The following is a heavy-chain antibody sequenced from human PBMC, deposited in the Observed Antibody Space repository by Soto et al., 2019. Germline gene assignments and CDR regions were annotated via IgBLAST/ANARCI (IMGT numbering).Heavy chain of an antibody. J-gene: IGHJ6*02. V-gene: IGHV4-4*02. CDR3: ARDRGRLVRGAPHTYGMDV. D-gene: IGHD3-10*01. Sequence: SETLSLTCAVSGGSISSNNWWSWVRQPPGKGLEWIGEIFHSGSTHYNPSLKSRVTISVDKSKNQFSLKLSSVTAADTAVYYCARDRGRLVRGAPHTYGMDVWGQGTTVTVSS. CDR1: GGSISSNNW. CDR2: IFHSGST.